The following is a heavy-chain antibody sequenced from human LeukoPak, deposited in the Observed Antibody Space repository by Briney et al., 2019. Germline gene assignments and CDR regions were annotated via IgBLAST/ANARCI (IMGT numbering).Heavy chain of an antibody. D-gene: IGHD3-16*01. CDR2: IHDDGTTT. Sequence: GGSLRLSCAASGFTFSSHWMHWVRQAPGKGLVWVSRIHDDGTTTNYADSVKGRFTISRDNAKNSLYLQMSNLRAEDTAVYFCARGGGLDVWGQGATVTVSS. J-gene: IGHJ6*02. CDR1: GFTFSSHW. V-gene: IGHV3-74*01. CDR3: ARGGGLDV.